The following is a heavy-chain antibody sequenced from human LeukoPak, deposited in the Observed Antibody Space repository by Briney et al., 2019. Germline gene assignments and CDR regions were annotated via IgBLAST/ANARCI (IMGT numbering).Heavy chain of an antibody. CDR3: ARDPDYGGGDY. CDR2: IIPIFGIA. Sequence: ASVKVSCKASGGTFSSYAISWVRQAPGQGLEWMGRIIPIFGIANYAQKFQGRVTITADKSTSTAYMELSSLRSEDTAVYYCARDPDYGGGDYWGQGTLVTVSP. V-gene: IGHV1-69*04. CDR1: GGTFSSYA. D-gene: IGHD4-23*01. J-gene: IGHJ4*02.